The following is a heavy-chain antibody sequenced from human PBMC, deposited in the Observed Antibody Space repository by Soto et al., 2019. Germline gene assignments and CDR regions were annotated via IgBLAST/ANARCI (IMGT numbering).Heavy chain of an antibody. CDR2: VYFSGNT. CDR3: GSVRPSGYVLS. D-gene: IGHD6-25*01. Sequence: PSETLSLTCPVSFGSLSSYYWTWIRQSPGKGLEWIGYVYFSGNTNYNPSLKSRVTISIDTSKNQFSLRLASVTAADTAFYYCGSVRPSGYVLSWGQGTLVTVS. V-gene: IGHV4-59*01. CDR1: FGSLSSYY. J-gene: IGHJ5*02.